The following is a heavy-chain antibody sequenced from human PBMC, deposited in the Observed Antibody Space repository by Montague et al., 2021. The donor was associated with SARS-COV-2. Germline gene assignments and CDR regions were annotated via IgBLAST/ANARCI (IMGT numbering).Heavy chain of an antibody. CDR1: GDSVWINTAA. CDR2: TNYRCKWTN. V-gene: IGHV6-1*01. D-gene: IGHD4-17*01. CDR3: VRDTGSAQAGFDA. J-gene: IGHJ4*02. Sequence: CAISGDSVWINTAAWNWLRRSPSEGREGRGRTNYRCKWTNDYATSVEGRISIDPDTSKNQFFLHLRSVTPEDTGVYYCVRDTGSAQAGFDAWGQGTLVTVSS.